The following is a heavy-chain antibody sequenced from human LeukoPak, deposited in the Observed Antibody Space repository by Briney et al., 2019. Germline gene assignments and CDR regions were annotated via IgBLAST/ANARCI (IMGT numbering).Heavy chain of an antibody. CDR2: IYHSGST. CDR3: ARESSANYGSGSYNWFDP. D-gene: IGHD3-10*01. V-gene: IGHV4-4*02. CDR1: GGSISSSNR. Sequence: SETLSLTCAVSGGSISSSNRWSWVRQPPGKGLEWIGEIYHSGSTNYNPSLKSRVTISVDKSKNQFSLKLSSVTAADTAVYYCARESSANYGSGSYNWFDPWGQGTLVTVSS. J-gene: IGHJ5*02.